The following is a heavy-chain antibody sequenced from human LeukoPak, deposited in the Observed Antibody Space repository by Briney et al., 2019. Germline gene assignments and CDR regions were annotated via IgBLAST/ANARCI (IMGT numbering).Heavy chain of an antibody. D-gene: IGHD3-10*01. V-gene: IGHV4-59*01. J-gene: IGHJ3*02. CDR1: GGSISSYY. Sequence: SETLSLTCTVSGGSISSYYWSWIRQPPGKGLEWIGYIYYSGSTNYNPSLKSRVTISVDTSKNQFSLKLSSVTAADTAVYYCARVKLMVRAHDAFDIWGHGTMVTVSS. CDR3: ARVKLMVRAHDAFDI. CDR2: IYYSGST.